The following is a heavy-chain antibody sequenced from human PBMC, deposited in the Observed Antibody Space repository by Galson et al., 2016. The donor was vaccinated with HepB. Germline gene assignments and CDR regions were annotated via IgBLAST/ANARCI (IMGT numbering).Heavy chain of an antibody. V-gene: IGHV1-46*01. CDR1: GYTLTNYY. D-gene: IGHD4-17*01. CDR3: ARETYGARKSFDH. J-gene: IGHJ4*02. CDR2: MNPSGDTT. Sequence: SVKVSCKASGYTLTNYYMHWVRQASGQGLEWMGTMNPSGDTTNYAQNFRGRVTVTRDMSTNTVYLEVYSLRSEDTAVYYCARETYGARKSFDHWGQGTLVIVSS.